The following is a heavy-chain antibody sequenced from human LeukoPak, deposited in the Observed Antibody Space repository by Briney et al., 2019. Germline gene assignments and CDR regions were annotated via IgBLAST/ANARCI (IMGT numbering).Heavy chain of an antibody. CDR3: ARPLSFIAAAESGMDV. V-gene: IGHV4-39*01. CDR2: IYYSGST. CDR1: GGSISSSSYY. Sequence: SETLSLTCTVSGGSISSSSYYWGWIRQPPGKGLEWIVSIYYSGSTYYNPSLKSRVTISVDTSKNQFSLKLSSVTAADTAVYYCARPLSFIAAAESGMDVWGQGTTVTVSS. J-gene: IGHJ6*02. D-gene: IGHD6-13*01.